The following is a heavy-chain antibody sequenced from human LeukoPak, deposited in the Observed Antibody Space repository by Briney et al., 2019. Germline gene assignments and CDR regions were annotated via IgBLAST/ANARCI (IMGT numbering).Heavy chain of an antibody. J-gene: IGHJ4*02. Sequence: ASETLSLTCAVYGGSFSGYYWSWIRQPPGKGLEWIGEINHSGSTNYNPSLKSRVTISVDTSKNQFSLKLSSVTAADTAVYYCARHRHYYDSSGLDYWGQGTLVTVSS. D-gene: IGHD3-22*01. CDR3: ARHRHYYDSSGLDY. CDR2: INHSGST. V-gene: IGHV4-34*01. CDR1: GGSFSGYY.